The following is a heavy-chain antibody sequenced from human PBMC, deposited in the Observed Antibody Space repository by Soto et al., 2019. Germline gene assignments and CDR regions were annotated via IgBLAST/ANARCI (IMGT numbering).Heavy chain of an antibody. Sequence: ASVKVSCKASGYTFTSYDINWVRQATGQGLEWMGWMNPNSGNTGYARKFQGRVTMTRNTSISTAYMELSSLRSEDTAVYYCARGRRVAADNYYYYMAVWGKGTTVTVSS. J-gene: IGHJ6*03. CDR1: GYTFTSYD. CDR2: MNPNSGNT. V-gene: IGHV1-8*01. CDR3: ARGRRVAADNYYYYMAV. D-gene: IGHD2-15*01.